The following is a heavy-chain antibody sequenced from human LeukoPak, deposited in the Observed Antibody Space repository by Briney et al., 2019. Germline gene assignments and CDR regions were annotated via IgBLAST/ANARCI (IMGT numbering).Heavy chain of an antibody. J-gene: IGHJ4*02. Sequence: QPGRSLRLSCAASGFTFDDYAMHWVRQAPGKGLEWVSGISWNSGSIGYADSVKGRFTISRDNAKNTLYLQMNSLRVEDTAVYYYARGRPHGNDYWGQGTLVTVSS. CDR3: ARGRPHGNDY. V-gene: IGHV3-9*01. CDR2: ISWNSGSI. D-gene: IGHD4-23*01. CDR1: GFTFDDYA.